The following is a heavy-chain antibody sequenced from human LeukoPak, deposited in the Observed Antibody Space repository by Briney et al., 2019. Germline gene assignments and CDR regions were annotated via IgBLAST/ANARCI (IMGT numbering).Heavy chain of an antibody. CDR1: GGSISSYY. J-gene: IGHJ3*02. CDR2: IYYSGST. Sequence: PSETLSLTCTVSGGSISSYYWSWIRQPPGKGLEWIGYIYYSGSTNYNPSLKSRVTISVDTSKNQFSLKLSSVTAADTAVYYCARGMTTVTPGAFDIWGQGTMVTVSS. CDR3: ARGMTTVTPGAFDI. D-gene: IGHD4-17*01. V-gene: IGHV4-59*01.